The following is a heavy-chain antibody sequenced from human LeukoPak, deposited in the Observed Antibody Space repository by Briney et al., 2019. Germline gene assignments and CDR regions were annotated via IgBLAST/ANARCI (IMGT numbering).Heavy chain of an antibody. J-gene: IGHJ6*02. CDR1: GYTLTELS. CDR3: ATVRSRIVGPQAYYYGMDV. V-gene: IGHV1-24*01. CDR2: FDSEDGET. Sequence: GASVKVSCKVSGYTLTELSMHWVRQAPGKGLEWMGGFDSEDGETIYAQKFQGRVTMTEDTSTDTAYMELSSLRSEDTAVYYCATVRSRIVGPQAYYYGMDVWGQGTTVTVSS. D-gene: IGHD1-26*01.